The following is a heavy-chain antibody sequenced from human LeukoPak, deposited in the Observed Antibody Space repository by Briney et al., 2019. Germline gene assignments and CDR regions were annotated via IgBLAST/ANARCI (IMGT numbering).Heavy chain of an antibody. CDR3: ATLLWFGEPYYFDY. CDR2: FDPEDGET. D-gene: IGHD3-10*01. J-gene: IGHJ4*02. Sequence: ASVTVSCKVSGYTLTELSMHWVRHAPGKGLEWMGGFDPEDGETIYAQKFQGRVTMTEDTSTDTAYMELSSLRSEDTAVYYCATLLWFGEPYYFDYWGQGTLVTVSS. V-gene: IGHV1-24*01. CDR1: GYTLTELS.